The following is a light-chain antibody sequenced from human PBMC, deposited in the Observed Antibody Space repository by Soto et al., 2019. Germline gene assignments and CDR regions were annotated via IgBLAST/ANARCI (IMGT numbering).Light chain of an antibody. J-gene: IGKJ3*01. CDR3: QEYHSPPFT. V-gene: IGKV3-11*01. CDR2: DAS. Sequence: IVLTQSPATLSLSPGESATLSCRASESIDYYLAWYQQKPGQPPRLLIYDASSRATGIPARFSGSGSGTDFTLTISSLEPEDFATYYCQEYHSPPFTFGPGTKVDIK. CDR1: ESIDYY.